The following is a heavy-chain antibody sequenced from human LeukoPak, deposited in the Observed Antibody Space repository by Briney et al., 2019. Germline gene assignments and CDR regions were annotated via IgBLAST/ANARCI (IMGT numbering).Heavy chain of an antibody. CDR1: GGSFSGYY. CDR3: ARVPRVAAAGTVRYGMDV. Sequence: KSSETLSLTCAVYGGSFSGYYWSCIRQPPGKGLEWVGEINHSGSTNYSPSLKSRVTISVDTSKNQFSLKLSSVTAADTAVYYCARVPRVAAAGTVRYGMDVWGQGTTVTVSS. CDR2: INHSGST. D-gene: IGHD6-13*01. J-gene: IGHJ6*02. V-gene: IGHV4-34*01.